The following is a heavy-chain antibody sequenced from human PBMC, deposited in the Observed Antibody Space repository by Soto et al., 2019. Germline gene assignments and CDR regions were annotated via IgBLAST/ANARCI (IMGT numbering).Heavy chain of an antibody. V-gene: IGHV3-74*01. Sequence: EVQLVESGGGLVRPGGSLRLSCAVSGFTFTNYWMHWVRQAPGKGLVWVSRIDNDGSGTSYADSVKGRFTISRDNAKNTLYLQMDSRRAEDTGVYFCGSVFEYWGQGTPVTVSS. CDR1: GFTFTNYW. J-gene: IGHJ4*02. CDR2: IDNDGSGT. CDR3: GSVFEY.